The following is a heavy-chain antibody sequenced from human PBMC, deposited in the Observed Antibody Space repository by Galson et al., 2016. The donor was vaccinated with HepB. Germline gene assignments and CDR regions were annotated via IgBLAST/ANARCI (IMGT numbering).Heavy chain of an antibody. CDR2: ISYDGTGK. Sequence: SLRLSCAASGFTLRSFGMHWVRQAPGKGLEWVALISYDGTGKYYADSVMGRFTISRDISKNTLYLQMSSLKAEDTAVYHCAKDAHSGYVFNRFDCWGQGTLVTVSS. CDR3: AKDAHSGYVFNRFDC. V-gene: IGHV3-30*18. CDR1: GFTLRSFG. D-gene: IGHD5-12*01. J-gene: IGHJ4*02.